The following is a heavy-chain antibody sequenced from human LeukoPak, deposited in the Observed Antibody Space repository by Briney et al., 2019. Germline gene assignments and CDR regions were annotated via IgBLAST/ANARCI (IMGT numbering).Heavy chain of an antibody. Sequence: PGGSLRLSCAASGFTFSSYWMSWVRQAPGKGLEWVANIKQDGSEKYYVDSVKGRFTISRDNAKNSLYLQMNSLRAEDTAVYYCARDGDIRFLEWLEGDYFDYWGQGTLVTVSS. CDR3: ARDGDIRFLEWLEGDYFDY. V-gene: IGHV3-7*01. D-gene: IGHD3-3*01. J-gene: IGHJ4*02. CDR2: IKQDGSEK. CDR1: GFTFSSYW.